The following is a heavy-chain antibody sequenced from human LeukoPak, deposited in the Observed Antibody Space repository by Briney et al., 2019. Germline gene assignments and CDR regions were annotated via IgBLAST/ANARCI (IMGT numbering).Heavy chain of an antibody. CDR2: ISYDGSNK. Sequence: GGSLRLSCAASGFTFSSYAMHWVRQAPGKGLEWVAVISYDGSNKYYADSVKGRFTISRDNAKNSLYLQMNSLRAEDTAVYYCARGEGYFDYWGQGTLVTVSS. CDR1: GFTFSSYA. CDR3: ARGEGYFDY. V-gene: IGHV3-30-3*01. J-gene: IGHJ4*02.